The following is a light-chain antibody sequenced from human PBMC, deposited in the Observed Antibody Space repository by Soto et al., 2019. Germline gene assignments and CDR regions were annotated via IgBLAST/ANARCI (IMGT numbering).Light chain of an antibody. V-gene: IGKV1-5*01. CDR2: DAS. J-gene: IGKJ2*01. CDR1: QTLSNW. Sequence: IQMTQSPSALSASVGDRVTITCRASQTLSNWLAWYQQEPGKAPKLLIFDASSLLSGVPSRFSGSGFGTEFTLTIRSLQPDDFGTYYSQQDSIYSYSFGQGTQLDTK. CDR3: QQDSIYSYS.